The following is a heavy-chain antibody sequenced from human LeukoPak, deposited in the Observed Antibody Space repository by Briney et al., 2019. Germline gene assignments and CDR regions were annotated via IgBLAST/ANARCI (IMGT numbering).Heavy chain of an antibody. CDR2: IKSDGST. Sequence: GGSLRLSCAASGFTFSSYWMHWVRQAPGKGLVWVSRIKSDGSTNYADSVKGRFTISRDNAKNTVSLQMNSLSAEDTGVYYCARAPSEIGGYYPEYFQHWGQGTLVTVSS. D-gene: IGHD3-22*01. CDR3: ARAPSEIGGYYPEYFQH. CDR1: GFTFSSYW. V-gene: IGHV3-74*01. J-gene: IGHJ1*01.